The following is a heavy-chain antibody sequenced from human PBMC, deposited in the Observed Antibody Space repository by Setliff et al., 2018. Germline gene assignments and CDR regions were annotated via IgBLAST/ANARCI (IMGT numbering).Heavy chain of an antibody. CDR2: XXXXXXX. J-gene: IGHJ4*02. D-gene: IGHD2-21*02. CDR1: GYSISSGYI. Sequence: PSETLSLTCTVSGYSISSGYIWGXIRXPPGXXXXXXXXXXXXXXXNYNXXLKSRLTISRDTSKNQVSLKLNSVTATDTAVYYCARDLGHGGDSDYWGQGILVTVSS. V-gene: IGHV4-38-2*02. CDR3: ARDLGHGGDSDY.